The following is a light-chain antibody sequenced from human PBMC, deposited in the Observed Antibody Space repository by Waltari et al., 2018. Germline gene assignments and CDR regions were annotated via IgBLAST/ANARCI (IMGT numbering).Light chain of an antibody. Sequence: LTQPLSVSESPGKTVTISCTGTSSDMGGFDYVSGYPQHPGKVPRIVIHNVSQRPSGVSNRFSGSKSGNTASLTISGLQAEDEADYYCISYTSRTTYVFGTGTKVTVL. CDR3: ISYTSRTTYV. CDR2: NVS. V-gene: IGLV2-14*01. CDR1: SSDMGGFDY. J-gene: IGLJ1*01.